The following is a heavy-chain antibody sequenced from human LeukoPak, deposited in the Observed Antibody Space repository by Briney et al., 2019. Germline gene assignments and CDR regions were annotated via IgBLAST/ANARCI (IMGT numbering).Heavy chain of an antibody. J-gene: IGHJ5*02. CDR1: GCPFTTWE. CDR2: VHPNSGNT. Sequence: ASVKVSCKTSGCPFTTWEINWVRQAAGQGLEWMGWVHPNSGNTAYAQKFQGRVTMTRDTSIGTAYMELSGLRFDDTAVYFCARGPRNDPWGQGTLVTVSS. D-gene: IGHD1-14*01. V-gene: IGHV1-8*01. CDR3: ARGPRNDP.